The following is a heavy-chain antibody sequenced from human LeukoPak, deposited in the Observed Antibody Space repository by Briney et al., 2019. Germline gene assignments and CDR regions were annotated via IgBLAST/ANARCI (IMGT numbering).Heavy chain of an antibody. D-gene: IGHD3-10*01. Sequence: HWASVKVSCKASGYTFTSYGITWVRQAPGQGLEWMVCISAYNGNTDYAQKFQGRVTMTTNTSTSTAYMELRSLKSDDTAVYYCARESLGSPFYGSGTVYWGQGTLVTVSS. J-gene: IGHJ4*02. V-gene: IGHV1-18*01. CDR3: ARESLGSPFYGSGTVY. CDR2: ISAYNGNT. CDR1: GYTFTSYG.